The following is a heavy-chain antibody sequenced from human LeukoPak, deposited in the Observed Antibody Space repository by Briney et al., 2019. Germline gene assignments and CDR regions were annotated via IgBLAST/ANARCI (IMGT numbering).Heavy chain of an antibody. CDR3: AREDYYDSSGYYSPGAFDI. Sequence: PSETLSLTCTVPGGSISSYYWSWIRQPPGKGLEWIGYIYYSGSTNYNPSLKSRVTISVDTSKNQFSLKLSSVTAADTAVYYCAREDYYDSSGYYSPGAFDIWGQGTMVTVSS. V-gene: IGHV4-59*01. CDR2: IYYSGST. D-gene: IGHD3-22*01. CDR1: GGSISSYY. J-gene: IGHJ3*02.